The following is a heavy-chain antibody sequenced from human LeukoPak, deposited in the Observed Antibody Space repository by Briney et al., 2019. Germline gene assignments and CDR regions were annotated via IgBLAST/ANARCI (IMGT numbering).Heavy chain of an antibody. J-gene: IGHJ5*02. CDR3: AKVRDLDTVLGRFDN. V-gene: IGHV3-23*01. Sequence: GGSLRFSCAASGFTFSSYAMSWVRQAPGNGLKWVSVISGNGGRTYYADSVKGRFTISRDNSKNTLYLQMNSLRAEDTAVYYCAKVRDLDTVLGRFDNWGQGTLVTVSS. D-gene: IGHD5-18*01. CDR2: ISGNGGRT. CDR1: GFTFSSYA.